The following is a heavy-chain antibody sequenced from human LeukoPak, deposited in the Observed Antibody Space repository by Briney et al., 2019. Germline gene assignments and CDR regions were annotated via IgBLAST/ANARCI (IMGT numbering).Heavy chain of an antibody. V-gene: IGHV3-7*04. CDR2: INQDGTAK. J-gene: IGHJ4*02. CDR3: ARVSRSVAGANN. CDR1: GFTFSAFW. Sequence: GGSLRLSCAAAGFTFSAFWMFWVRQAPGKGLEWVVSINQDGTAKDYVDSVRGRFTISRDNTKNSLYPQMSSLRAEDTAVYYCARVSRSVAGANNWGQGTLVTVSS. D-gene: IGHD6-19*01.